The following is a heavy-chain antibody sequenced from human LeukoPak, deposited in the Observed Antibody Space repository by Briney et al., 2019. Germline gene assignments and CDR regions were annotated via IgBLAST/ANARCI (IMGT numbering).Heavy chain of an antibody. J-gene: IGHJ4*02. D-gene: IGHD3-3*01. V-gene: IGHV1-69*13. CDR3: ARGSPASYYDFWSGYPFDS. CDR1: GGTFSSYA. CDR2: VIPIFGTT. Sequence: SVKVSCKASGGTFSSYAISWVRQAPGQGLEWMGRVIPIFGTTNYAQQFQGRVTITADESTSTAYMELSSLRSEDTAVYYCARGSPASYYDFWSGYPFDSWGQGTLVTVSS.